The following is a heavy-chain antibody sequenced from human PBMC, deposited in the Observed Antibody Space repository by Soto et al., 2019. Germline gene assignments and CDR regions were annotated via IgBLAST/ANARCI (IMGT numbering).Heavy chain of an antibody. Sequence: TGGSLRLSCAASGFMFSTYAMHWVRQAPGKGLEWVAVISYDGSSKYYADSVKGRFTISRDNSKNTLYLQMSSLRTEDTAVYSCAKDTSRVGSTRGPFDCWGQGTLVTVSS. D-gene: IGHD1-26*01. CDR2: ISYDGSSK. J-gene: IGHJ4*02. CDR3: AKDTSRVGSTRGPFDC. CDR1: GFMFSTYA. V-gene: IGHV3-30*04.